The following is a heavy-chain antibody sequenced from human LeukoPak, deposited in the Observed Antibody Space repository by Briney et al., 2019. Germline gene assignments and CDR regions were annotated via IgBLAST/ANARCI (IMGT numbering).Heavy chain of an antibody. J-gene: IGHJ4*02. V-gene: IGHV3-49*04. Sequence: PGGSLRLSCAASGFTFSTYVMSWVRQAPGKGLEWVGFIRRKPSGGTTDYAAFVKGRFTISRDNSKSIVYLQMNSLDSEDTAMYYCTRGVGYTYGWSDWGQGTLVTVSS. CDR1: GFTFSTYV. CDR2: IRRKPSGGTT. CDR3: TRGVGYTYGWSD. D-gene: IGHD1-1*01.